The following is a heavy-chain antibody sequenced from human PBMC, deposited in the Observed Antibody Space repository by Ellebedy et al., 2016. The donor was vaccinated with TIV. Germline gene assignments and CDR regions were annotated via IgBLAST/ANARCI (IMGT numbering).Heavy chain of an antibody. D-gene: IGHD6-13*01. J-gene: IGHJ4*02. CDR2: ISSSGTYI. V-gene: IGHV3-21*01. CDR3: ARPAAAYSSSWYDFDC. CDR1: GFTFSSFT. Sequence: GESLKISCAASGFTFSSFTMNWVRQAPGKGLEWVSSISSSGTYIHYGDSVKGRFTISRHNAKHSLYLQMNSLRVEDTAIYYCARPAAAYSSSWYDFDCWGQGTLVAVSS.